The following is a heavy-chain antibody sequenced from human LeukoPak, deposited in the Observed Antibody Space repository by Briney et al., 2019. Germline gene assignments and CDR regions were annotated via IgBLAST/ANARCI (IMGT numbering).Heavy chain of an antibody. D-gene: IGHD6-13*01. V-gene: IGHV4-59*01. J-gene: IGHJ4*02. CDR2: IYYSGGT. CDR1: GGSISSYY. Sequence: SETLSLTCTVSGGSISSYYWSWIRQPPGKGLEWIGYIYYSGGTNYNPSLKSRVTISVDTSKNQFSLKLSSVPAADTAVYYCARDRGDSSSWGGDYFDYWGQGTLVTVSS. CDR3: ARDRGDSSSWGGDYFDY.